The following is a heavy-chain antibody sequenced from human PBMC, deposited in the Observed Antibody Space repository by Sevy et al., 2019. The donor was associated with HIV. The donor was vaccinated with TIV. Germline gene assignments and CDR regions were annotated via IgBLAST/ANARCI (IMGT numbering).Heavy chain of an antibody. V-gene: IGHV1-69*13. CDR3: ARADQNITGYYYGMDV. Sequence: ASVKVSCKASGGTLSSYAISWVRQAPGQGLEWLGGIIPIFGAANYAQKFQGRVTITADESTSTAYMELSSLRSEDTALYYCARADQNITGYYYGMDVWGQGTTVTVSS. J-gene: IGHJ6*02. D-gene: IGHD3-3*01. CDR2: IIPIFGAA. CDR1: GGTLSSYA.